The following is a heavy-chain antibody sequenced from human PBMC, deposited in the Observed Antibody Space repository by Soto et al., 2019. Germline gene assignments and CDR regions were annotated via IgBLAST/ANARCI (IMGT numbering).Heavy chain of an antibody. D-gene: IGHD3-3*01. CDR2: MNPNSGNT. J-gene: IGHJ6*02. CDR3: ARTSPPYYDFWSGYYRYYGIAV. V-gene: IGHV1-8*01. CDR1: GYTFTSYD. Sequence: QVQLVQSGAEVKKPGASVKVSCKASGYTFTSYDINWVRQATGQGLEWMGWMNPNSGNTGYAQKFQGRVTMTRNTSISTAYMELGSLRSEDTAVYYCARTSPPYYDFWSGYYRYYGIAVWGQGTTVTVSS.